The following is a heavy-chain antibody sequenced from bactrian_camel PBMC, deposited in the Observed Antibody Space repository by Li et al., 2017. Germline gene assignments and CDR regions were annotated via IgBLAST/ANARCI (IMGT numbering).Heavy chain of an antibody. CDR1: GYHHSADC. Sequence: VQLVESGGKTVQTGGSLRLSCKASGYHHSADCLAWFRQAPGKEREGVARINTRYGVTAYADAVKGRFAISQGNSKNSLYLRMNSLKPEDTAMHYCAASRGVASFSAMTYAYWGQGTQVTVS. D-gene: IGHD1*01. J-gene: IGHJ4*01. CDR3: AASRGVASFSAMTYAY. V-gene: IGHV3S1*01. CDR2: INTRYGVT.